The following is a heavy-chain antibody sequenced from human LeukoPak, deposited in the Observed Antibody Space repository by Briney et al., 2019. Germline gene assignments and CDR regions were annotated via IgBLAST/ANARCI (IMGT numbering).Heavy chain of an antibody. J-gene: IGHJ6*02. CDR3: ARAVGFPTPYYYGMDV. D-gene: IGHD1-26*01. V-gene: IGHV4-59*12. CDR2: IYYSGST. CDR1: GGSISSYY. Sequence: PSETLSLTCTVSGGSISSYYWSWIRQPPGKGLEWIGYIYYSGSTNYNPSLKSRVTISVDTSKNQFSLKLSSVTAADTAVYYCARAVGFPTPYYYGMDVWGQGTTVTVSS.